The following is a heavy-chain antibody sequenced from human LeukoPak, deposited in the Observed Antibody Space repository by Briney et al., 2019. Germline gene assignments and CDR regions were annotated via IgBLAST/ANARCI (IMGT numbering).Heavy chain of an antibody. CDR2: ISGSDAGT. J-gene: IGHJ4*02. CDR3: AKVGDYYDNGGYYWEYYFDY. CDR1: GFTFSSYA. D-gene: IGHD3-22*01. Sequence: QPGRSLRLSCAASGFTFSSYAMSWVRQAPGKGLEWVSAISGSDAGTYYADSVKGRFTISRDNSKNTLYLQMNSLRAEDTAVYYCAKVGDYYDNGGYYWEYYFDYWGQGTLVTVSS. V-gene: IGHV3-23*01.